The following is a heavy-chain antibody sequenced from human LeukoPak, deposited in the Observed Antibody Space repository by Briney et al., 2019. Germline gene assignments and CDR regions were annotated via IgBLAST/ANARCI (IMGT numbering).Heavy chain of an antibody. Sequence: ASVKVSCKASGYTFTSYGISWVRQAPGQGLEWMGWITAYNDNTYYAQKLQGRVTMTTDTSTSTAYMELRSLRSDDTAVYYCARDLNNSLRFLEWPDDVFDIWGQGTMVTVSS. CDR2: ITAYNDNT. J-gene: IGHJ3*02. V-gene: IGHV1-18*01. CDR1: GYTFTSYG. D-gene: IGHD3-3*01. CDR3: ARDLNNSLRFLEWPDDVFDI.